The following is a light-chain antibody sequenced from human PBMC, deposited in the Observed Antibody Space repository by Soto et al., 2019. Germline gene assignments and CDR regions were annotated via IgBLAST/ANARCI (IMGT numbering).Light chain of an antibody. V-gene: IGLV2-14*01. J-gene: IGLJ1*01. Sequence: QSVLTQPASVSGSPGQSITISCTGTRSDVGGYNYVSWYQQHPGKAPKLMIYEVTNRPSGVSNRFSGSKSGNTASLTISGLQADDEADYYCSSYTSSTTLGVFGTGTKLTVL. CDR3: SSYTSSTTLGV. CDR1: RSDVGGYNY. CDR2: EVT.